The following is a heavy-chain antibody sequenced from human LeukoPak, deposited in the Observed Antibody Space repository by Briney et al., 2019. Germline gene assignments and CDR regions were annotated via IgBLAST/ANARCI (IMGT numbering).Heavy chain of an antibody. D-gene: IGHD4-11*01. CDR2: IFYDGSP. CDR3: ARHLDSSRSPRGRTFDV. J-gene: IGHJ3*01. CDR1: GGSITSGTSY. V-gene: IGHV4-39*01. Sequence: SETLSLTCNVSGGSITSGTSYRGWIRQPPGKGLEWIANIFYDGSPYYNPSLKSRVTISVDTSKNLFSLVLRSVTATDTAIYYCARHLDSSRSPRGRTFDVWGHGTLVTVSS.